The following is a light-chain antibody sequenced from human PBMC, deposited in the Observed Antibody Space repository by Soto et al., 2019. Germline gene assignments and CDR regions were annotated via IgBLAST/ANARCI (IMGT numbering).Light chain of an antibody. V-gene: IGKV3-20*01. J-gene: IGKJ1*01. Sequence: EIVLTQSPGTLSLSPGESATLSCRASQRGSSSYLAWYQQKPGQAPRLLIYGASSRATGIPDRFSGSGSGTDFTLTISRLEPGDFAVYPSQQYGIAPSTFGQATKV. CDR2: GAS. CDR3: QQYGIAPST. CDR1: QRGSSSY.